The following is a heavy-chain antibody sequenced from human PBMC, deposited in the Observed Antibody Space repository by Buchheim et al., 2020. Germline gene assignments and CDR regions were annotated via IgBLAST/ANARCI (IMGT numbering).Heavy chain of an antibody. Sequence: QVQLQESGPGLVKPSETLSLTCTVSGDSISSYYWSWIRQPPGKGLEWIGYFYYSGSTNYNPSLKSRVTISVNMSKKQFSLKLSSVTAADTAVYYCARAVVVTNWFDPWGQGTL. V-gene: IGHV4-59*08. CDR1: GDSISSYY. D-gene: IGHD4-23*01. J-gene: IGHJ5*02. CDR2: FYYSGST. CDR3: ARAVVVTNWFDP.